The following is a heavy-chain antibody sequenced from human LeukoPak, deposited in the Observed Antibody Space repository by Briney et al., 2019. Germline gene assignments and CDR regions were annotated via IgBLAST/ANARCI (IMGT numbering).Heavy chain of an antibody. Sequence: SETLSLTCAIYSESFSGYFWSWIRQPPGKGLEWIGEINYSGSTNYNPSLKSRVTISVDTSKNQFSLKLSSVTAADTAVYYCARIDGGLVRWFDPWGQGTLVTVSS. CDR1: SESFSGYF. CDR3: ARIDGGLVRWFDP. D-gene: IGHD6-19*01. V-gene: IGHV4-34*01. CDR2: INYSGST. J-gene: IGHJ5*02.